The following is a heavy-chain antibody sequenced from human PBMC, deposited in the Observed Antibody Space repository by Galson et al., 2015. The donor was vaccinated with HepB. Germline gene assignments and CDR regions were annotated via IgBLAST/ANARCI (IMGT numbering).Heavy chain of an antibody. J-gene: IGHJ3*02. CDR1: GFTFSNYW. Sequence: SLRLSCAASGFTFSNYWMHWVRLTPGMRLVWVSRIYNDGSNTFYADSVKDRFTISRDNAKNTLYLQMNSLRAGDTAVYYCARGLVYGHNSAPRVFDMWGQGTMVTVSS. CDR2: IYNDGSNT. D-gene: IGHD4-23*01. V-gene: IGHV3-74*01. CDR3: ARGLVYGHNSAPRVFDM.